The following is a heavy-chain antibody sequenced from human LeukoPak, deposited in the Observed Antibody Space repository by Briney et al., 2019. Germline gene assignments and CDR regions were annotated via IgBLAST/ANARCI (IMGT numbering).Heavy chain of an antibody. CDR3: ARGWNYWVY. J-gene: IGHJ4*02. CDR1: GFTFSSYA. Sequence: GGSLRLSCAASGFTFSSYAMSWVRQAPGKGLQWVSYISSSGTTIYYADSVKGRFTISRDNAKNSLYLQMNSLRAEDTAVYYCARGWNYWVYWGQGTLVTVSS. CDR2: ISSSGTTI. V-gene: IGHV3-48*04. D-gene: IGHD6-19*01.